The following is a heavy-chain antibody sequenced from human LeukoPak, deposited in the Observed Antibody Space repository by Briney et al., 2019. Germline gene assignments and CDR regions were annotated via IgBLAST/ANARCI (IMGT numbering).Heavy chain of an antibody. D-gene: IGHD6-13*01. Sequence: ASVKVSCKASGYTFTSYGITWPRQAPGQGLEWMGWISAYNGDTNYAQKFQGRLTMTTDTSTNTAYMELRSLRSDDTAVYYCARDARLRYSSSWYEGNFQHWGQGTLVTVSS. V-gene: IGHV1-18*01. J-gene: IGHJ1*01. CDR1: GYTFTSYG. CDR3: ARDARLRYSSSWYEGNFQH. CDR2: ISAYNGDT.